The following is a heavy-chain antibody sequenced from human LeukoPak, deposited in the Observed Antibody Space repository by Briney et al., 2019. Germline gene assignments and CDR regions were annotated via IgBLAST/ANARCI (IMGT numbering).Heavy chain of an antibody. CDR2: ISSSSSYI. Sequence: GGSLRLSCAASGFTFSSYSMNWVRQAPGEGLEWVSSISSSSSYIYYADSVKGRFTISRDNAKNSLYLQMNSLRAEDTAVYYCARSRYGSGSYYFSSFDYWGQGTLVTDSS. J-gene: IGHJ4*02. D-gene: IGHD3-10*01. CDR3: ARSRYGSGSYYFSSFDY. CDR1: GFTFSSYS. V-gene: IGHV3-21*01.